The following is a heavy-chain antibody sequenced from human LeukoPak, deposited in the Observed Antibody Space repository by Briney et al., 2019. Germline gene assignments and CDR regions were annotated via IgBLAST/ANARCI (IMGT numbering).Heavy chain of an antibody. V-gene: IGHV4-34*01. CDR2: INHSGST. Sequence: SETLSLTCAVYGGSFSGYYWSWIRQPPWKGLEWIGEINHSGSTNYNPSLKSRVTISVDTSKNQFSLKLSSVTAADTAVYYCARAARGGSVDYWGQGTLVTVSS. D-gene: IGHD2-15*01. CDR1: GGSFSGYY. J-gene: IGHJ4*02. CDR3: ARAARGGSVDY.